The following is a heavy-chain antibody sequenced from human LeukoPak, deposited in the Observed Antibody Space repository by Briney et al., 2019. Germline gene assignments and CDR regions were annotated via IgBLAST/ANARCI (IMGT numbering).Heavy chain of an antibody. CDR3: TRWTDWYFDL. J-gene: IGHJ2*01. Sequence: EWVANIKEDGTHKNYVDSVKGPFTISRDNAKNTLYLQMNSLRAADTAVYYCTRWTDWYFDLWGRGTLVTVSS. CDR2: IKEDGTHK. D-gene: IGHD3/OR15-3a*01. V-gene: IGHV3-7*01.